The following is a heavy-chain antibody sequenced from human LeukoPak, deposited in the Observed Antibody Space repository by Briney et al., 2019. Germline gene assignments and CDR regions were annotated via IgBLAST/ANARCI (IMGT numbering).Heavy chain of an antibody. V-gene: IGHV3-30*18. CDR2: ISYDGSNK. D-gene: IGHD6-6*01. Sequence: GGSLRLSCAASGFTFSSYGMHWVRQAPGKGLEWVAVISYDGSNKYYADSAKGRFTISRDNSKNTLYLQMNSLRAEDTAMYYCAKSPYEYSSSSATYFDYWGQGTLVTVSS. CDR1: GFTFSSYG. CDR3: AKSPYEYSSSSATYFDY. J-gene: IGHJ4*02.